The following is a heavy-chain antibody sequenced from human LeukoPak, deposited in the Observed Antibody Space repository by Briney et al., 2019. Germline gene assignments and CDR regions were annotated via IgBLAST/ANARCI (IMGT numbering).Heavy chain of an antibody. CDR2: INPDGGEK. D-gene: IGHD2-21*02. CDR1: GFTFTSSW. V-gene: IGHV3-7*01. CDR3: ARGVWSSLNAFDI. J-gene: IGHJ3*02. Sequence: PGGSLTLSCAASGFTFTSSWLSWLRQPPAKGLAWVANINPDGGEKHYVDYVKGRFTSYRENARNSLYLQMGRLGADYTALYYCARGVWSSLNAFDIWGQETMVSVFS.